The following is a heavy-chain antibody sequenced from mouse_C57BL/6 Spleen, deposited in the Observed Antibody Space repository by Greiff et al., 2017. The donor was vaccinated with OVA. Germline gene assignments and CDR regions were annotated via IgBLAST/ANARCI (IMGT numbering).Heavy chain of an antibody. V-gene: IGHV5-16*01. J-gene: IGHJ1*03. CDR2: INYDGSST. Sequence: EVKLVESEGGLVQPGSSMKLSCTASGFTFSDYYMAWVRQVPEKGLEWVANINYDGSSTYYLDSLKSRFIISRDNAKNILYLQMSSLKSEDTATYYCARNWERYFDVWGTGTTVTVSS. D-gene: IGHD4-1*01. CDR1: GFTFSDYY. CDR3: ARNWERYFDV.